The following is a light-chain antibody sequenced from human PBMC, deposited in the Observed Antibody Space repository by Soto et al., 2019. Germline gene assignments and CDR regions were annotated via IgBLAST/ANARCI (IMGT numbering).Light chain of an antibody. CDR1: QSVTSSY. CDR2: GAS. J-gene: IGKJ3*01. Sequence: EIVLTQSPGTLSLSPGERATLSCRASQSVTSSYLAWYQQRPGQAPRLLIFGASYRATGIPDRFSGSGSGTDFPLTISRLEPEDFAVYYCQHYSSSPPEFTFGPGTKVDSK. CDR3: QHYSSSPPEFT. V-gene: IGKV3-20*01.